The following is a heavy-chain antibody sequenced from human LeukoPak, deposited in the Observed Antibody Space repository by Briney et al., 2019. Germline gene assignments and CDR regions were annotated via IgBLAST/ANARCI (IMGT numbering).Heavy chain of an antibody. J-gene: IGHJ3*02. CDR3: AKGATGAFLDAFDI. Sequence: PGGSLRLSCGASGFTFSSYAMSWVRQARGKGVERVSAISGSGGSTYYADSVKGRFTISRDNSKNTLYLQMNSLRAEDTAVYYCAKGATGAFLDAFDIWGQGTMVTVSS. CDR2: ISGSGGST. CDR1: GFTFSSYA. D-gene: IGHD7-27*01. V-gene: IGHV3-23*01.